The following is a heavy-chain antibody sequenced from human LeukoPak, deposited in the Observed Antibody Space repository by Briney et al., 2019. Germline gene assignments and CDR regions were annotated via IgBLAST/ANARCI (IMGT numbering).Heavy chain of an antibody. V-gene: IGHV4-34*01. CDR2: INHSGST. D-gene: IGHD2-15*01. Sequence: SDTLSLTCAVCGGSFSGYYWSWIRQPPGKGLEWIGGINHSGSTNYNPSLKRRVTISVDTSKNQFSLKLSSVTAADTAVYYCARVCCSGGSCFNWFDPWGQGTLVTVSS. CDR1: GGSFSGYY. J-gene: IGHJ5*02. CDR3: ARVCCSGGSCFNWFDP.